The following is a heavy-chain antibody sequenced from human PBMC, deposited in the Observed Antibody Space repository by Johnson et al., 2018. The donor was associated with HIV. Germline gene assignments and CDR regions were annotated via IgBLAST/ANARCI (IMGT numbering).Heavy chain of an antibody. J-gene: IGHJ3*02. CDR1: GFTVSSNY. CDR3: ARDWVIGDAFDI. V-gene: IGHV3-11*04. CDR2: IISSGNPI. D-gene: IGHD2-21*01. Sequence: QVQLVESGGGLIQPGGSLRLSCAASGFTVSSNYMSWIRQAPGKGLEWVSYIISSGNPIYYADSVKGRFTISRDNAKNSLYLQMNSLRAEDTAVYYCARDWVIGDAFDIWGQGTVVTVSS.